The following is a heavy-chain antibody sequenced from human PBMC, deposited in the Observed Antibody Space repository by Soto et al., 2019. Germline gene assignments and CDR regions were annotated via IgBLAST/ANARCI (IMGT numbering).Heavy chain of an antibody. CDR3: ARRLNPDFGY. V-gene: IGHV4-59*01. CDR1: GGSISGYY. J-gene: IGHJ4*02. CDR2: IHYSGST. D-gene: IGHD2-8*01. Sequence: SETLSLTCTVSGGSISGYYWSWIRQPPGKGLEWIGYIHYSGSTSYNPSLKSRVTISVDASKNQFSLKLSSVTAADTAVYYCARRLNPDFGYWGQGALVTVSS.